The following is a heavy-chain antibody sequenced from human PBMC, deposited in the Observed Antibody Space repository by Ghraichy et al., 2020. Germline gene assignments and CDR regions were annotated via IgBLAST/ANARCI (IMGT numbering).Heavy chain of an antibody. V-gene: IGHV2-5*02. CDR1: GISLSTRGVG. D-gene: IGHD7-27*01. J-gene: IGHJ4*02. CDR3: AHRGTELGIIKTFDY. CDR2: IFSDDGK. Sequence: SGPTLVKPTQTLTLTCTFSGISLSTRGVGVGWIRQPPGKALEWLALIFSDDGKHYSPSLKSRLTITKDTSKNQVVLTVTNMDPMDTATYYCAHRGTELGIIKTFDYWGQGTLVTVSS.